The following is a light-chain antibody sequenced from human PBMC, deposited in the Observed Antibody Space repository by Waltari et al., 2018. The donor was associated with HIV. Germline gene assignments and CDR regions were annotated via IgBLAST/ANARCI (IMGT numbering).Light chain of an antibody. CDR2: GAS. Sequence: EIVMTQSPATLSVSPGERATLSCRANQSVSSNLAWYQQKPGQAPRLLIYGASTRAAGLPARFSGSGSGTEFILTISSLQSEDFAVYYCHQYNNWPPFTFGPGTKVDIK. J-gene: IGKJ3*01. CDR3: HQYNNWPPFT. CDR1: QSVSSN. V-gene: IGKV3-15*01.